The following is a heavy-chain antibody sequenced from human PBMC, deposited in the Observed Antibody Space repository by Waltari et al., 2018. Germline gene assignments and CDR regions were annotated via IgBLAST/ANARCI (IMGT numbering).Heavy chain of an antibody. Sequence: EVQLVESGGGLVQPGRSLRLSCTASGFTFGDYAMSWVRQAPGKGLGWVCFIRSKAYGGTTEYAASVKGRFTISRDDSKSIAYLQMNSLKTEDTAVYYCTRDWRYGSGSYARWYFGYWGQGTLVTVSS. D-gene: IGHD3-10*01. V-gene: IGHV3-49*04. CDR2: IRSKAYGGTT. J-gene: IGHJ4*02. CDR1: GFTFGDYA. CDR3: TRDWRYGSGSYARWYFGY.